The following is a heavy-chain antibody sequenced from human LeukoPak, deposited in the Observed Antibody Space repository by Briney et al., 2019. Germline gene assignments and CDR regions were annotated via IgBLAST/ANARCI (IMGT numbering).Heavy chain of an antibody. V-gene: IGHV3-74*01. D-gene: IGHD2-15*01. CDR3: AREYCSGGSCYSGAFDI. J-gene: IGHJ3*02. CDR1: GFTFTSYW. Sequence: GGSLRLSCAASGFTFTSYWMHWVRQAPGKVLMWVSRIKSDGSNTNYADSVKGRFTISRDNAKNSLYLQMNSLRAEDTAVYYCAREYCSGGSCYSGAFDIWGQGTMVTVSS. CDR2: IKSDGSNT.